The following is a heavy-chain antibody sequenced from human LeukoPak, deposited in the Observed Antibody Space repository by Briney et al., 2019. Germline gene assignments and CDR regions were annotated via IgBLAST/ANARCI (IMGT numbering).Heavy chain of an antibody. Sequence: GGSLRLSCVASGLTFSTTSMNWVRQAPGKGLEWVSYISGSGSTIYYTDSVKGRFTISRDNARNSVYLQMNSLRDEDTATYYCTRGAIPGYGDNWFWFDSWGQGTLVSVSS. CDR2: ISGSGSTI. CDR1: GLTFSTTS. J-gene: IGHJ5*01. V-gene: IGHV3-48*02. D-gene: IGHD1-1*01. CDR3: TRGAIPGYGDNWFWFDS.